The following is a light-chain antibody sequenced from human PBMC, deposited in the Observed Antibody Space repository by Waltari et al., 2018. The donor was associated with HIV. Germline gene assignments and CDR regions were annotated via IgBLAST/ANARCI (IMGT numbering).Light chain of an antibody. V-gene: IGLV6-57*01. CDR2: EDN. J-gene: IGLJ2*01. CDR1: SGGIASNY. Sequence: NFMLTQPHSVSESPGKTVTISCTRNSGGIASNYVQWYQQRPGSSPTTVIYEDNQRPSGVPDRFSGSIDSSSNSASLTISGLKTEDEADYYCQSFDSNNQVFGGGTKLTVL. CDR3: QSFDSNNQV.